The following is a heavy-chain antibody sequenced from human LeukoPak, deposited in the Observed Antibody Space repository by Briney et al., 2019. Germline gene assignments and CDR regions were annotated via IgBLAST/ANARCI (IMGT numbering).Heavy chain of an antibody. D-gene: IGHD3-22*01. CDR2: ITGSGGST. CDR3: AKRGYDISGNYYWYFDY. Sequence: GGSLRLSCAASGFTFSSYAMSWVRQAPGKGLEWVSAITGSGGSTNYADSVKGRFTISRDSSKYTLYLQMSSLRAEDTAVYYCAKRGYDISGNYYWYFDYWGQGTLVTVSS. CDR1: GFTFSSYA. V-gene: IGHV3-23*01. J-gene: IGHJ4*02.